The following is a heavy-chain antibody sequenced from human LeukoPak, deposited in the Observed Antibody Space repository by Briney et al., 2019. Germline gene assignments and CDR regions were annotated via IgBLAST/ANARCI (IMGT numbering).Heavy chain of an antibody. V-gene: IGHV1-18*01. J-gene: IGHJ1*01. CDR2: ISAYNGNT. D-gene: IGHD6-13*01. CDR1: GYTFTSYS. Sequence: ASVKVSCKASGYTFTSYSISWVRQAPGQGLEWMGWISAYNGNTIYAQKVKGRVTMTTDTSTSTAYMELRSLKSDDTAVYYCARGGAAAGPSLHHWGQGTLVTVSS. CDR3: ARGGAAAGPSLHH.